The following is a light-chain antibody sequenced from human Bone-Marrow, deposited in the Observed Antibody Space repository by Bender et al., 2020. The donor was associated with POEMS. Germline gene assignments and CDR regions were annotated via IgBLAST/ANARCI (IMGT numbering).Light chain of an antibody. CDR3: CSYAGSNVV. Sequence: QSALTQPPSASGSPGQSVTISCTGTSSDVGRYNYVSWYQQHPGKAPKLMIYEVNKRPSGVSNRFSGSKSGNTASLTVSGLQADDEADYYCCSYAGSNVVFGGGTKVTVL. J-gene: IGLJ2*01. V-gene: IGLV2-8*01. CDR2: EVN. CDR1: SSDVGRYNY.